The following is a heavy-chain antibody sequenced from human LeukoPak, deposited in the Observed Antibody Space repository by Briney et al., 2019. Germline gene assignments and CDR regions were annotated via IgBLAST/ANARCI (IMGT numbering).Heavy chain of an antibody. J-gene: IGHJ4*02. CDR2: ISGSSTYI. CDR3: ASESEVVVVMGEFDY. D-gene: IGHD2-15*01. V-gene: IGHV3-21*01. Sequence: RPGGSLRLSCAASGFTFSGYSMNWVRQAPGKGLEWVSSISGSSTYIYYADSVKGRFTISRDNAENSLYLQMNSLRAEDTAVYYCASESEVVVVMGEFDYWGQGTLVTVSS. CDR1: GFTFSGYS.